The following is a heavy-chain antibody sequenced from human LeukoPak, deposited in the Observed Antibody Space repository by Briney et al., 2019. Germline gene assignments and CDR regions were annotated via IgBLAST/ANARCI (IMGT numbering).Heavy chain of an antibody. D-gene: IGHD4-17*01. J-gene: IGHJ6*02. CDR1: GASISDYY. CDR2: IFYTGNS. Sequence: SETLSLTCTVSGASISDYYWTWIRQPPGKGLEWIGYIFYTGNSNTNPSLQSRVSMSVDTSKNQFSLQLRSVTAADTAVYYCAREDPQTTVPEGMDVWGQGTTVTVSS. CDR3: AREDPQTTVPEGMDV. V-gene: IGHV4-59*01.